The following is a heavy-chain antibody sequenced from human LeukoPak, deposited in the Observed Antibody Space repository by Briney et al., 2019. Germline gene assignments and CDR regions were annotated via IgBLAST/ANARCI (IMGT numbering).Heavy chain of an antibody. V-gene: IGHV3-21*01. CDR3: AREGDYDYVWGSYRFFDY. J-gene: IGHJ4*02. CDR2: ISSSSSYI. CDR1: GFTFSSYS. Sequence: GGSLRLSCAASGFTFSSYSMNWVRQAPGKGLEWVSSISSSSSYIYYADSVKGRFTISRDNAKNSLYLQMNSLRAEDTAVYYCAREGDYDYVWGSYRFFDYWGQGTLVTVSS. D-gene: IGHD3-16*02.